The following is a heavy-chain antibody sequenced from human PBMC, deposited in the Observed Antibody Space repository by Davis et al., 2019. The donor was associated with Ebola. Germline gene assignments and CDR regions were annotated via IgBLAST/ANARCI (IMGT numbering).Heavy chain of an antibody. Sequence: MPSETLSLTCAVSGGSISSYYWSWIRQPPGKGLEWIGYIYYSGSTNYNPSLKSRVTISVDTSKNQFSLKLSSVTAADTAVYYCARVDYDFWSGYYTGNWFDPCGQGTLVTVSS. V-gene: IGHV4-59*01. CDR2: IYYSGST. CDR1: GGSISSYY. D-gene: IGHD3-3*01. J-gene: IGHJ5*02. CDR3: ARVDYDFWSGYYTGNWFDP.